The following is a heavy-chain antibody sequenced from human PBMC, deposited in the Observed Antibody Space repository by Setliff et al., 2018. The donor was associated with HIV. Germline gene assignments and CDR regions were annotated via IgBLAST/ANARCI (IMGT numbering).Heavy chain of an antibody. CDR2: IWYDESHK. J-gene: IGHJ4*02. Sequence: GGSLRLSCAGYGLTFNSYGMHWVRQAPGKGLEWLALIWYDESHKYYANSVKGRFTVSRDNSKTTVYLQMNSLRAEDTAVYYCRQGHYSDSWGQGTLVTVSS. V-gene: IGHV3-33*08. CDR1: GLTFNSYG. CDR3: RQGHYSDS.